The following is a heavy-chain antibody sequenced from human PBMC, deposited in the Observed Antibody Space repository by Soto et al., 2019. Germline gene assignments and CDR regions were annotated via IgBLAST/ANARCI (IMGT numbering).Heavy chain of an antibody. CDR3: ARSYYTDSRWVLRATEDYGMDV. V-gene: IGHV4-39*01. CDR2: IYYSGST. J-gene: IGHJ6*02. CDR1: GGSISSSSYY. Sequence: PSETLSLTCTVSGGSISSSSYYWGWIRQPPGKGLEWIGSIYYSGSTYYNPSLKSRVTISVDTSKNQFSLKLSSVTAADTAVYYCARSYYTDSRWVLRATEDYGMDVWGQGTTVTVSS. D-gene: IGHD1-26*01.